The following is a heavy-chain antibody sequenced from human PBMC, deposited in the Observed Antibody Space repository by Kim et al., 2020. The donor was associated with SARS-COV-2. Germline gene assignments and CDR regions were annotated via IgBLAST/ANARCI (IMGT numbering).Heavy chain of an antibody. J-gene: IGHJ6*03. CDR3: ARGYRGITIFGVVTKGYYYYMDV. CDR2: INHSGST. D-gene: IGHD3-3*01. CDR1: GGSFSGYY. V-gene: IGHV4-34*01. Sequence: SETLSLTCAVYGGSFSGYYWSWIRQPPGKGLEWIGEINHSGSTNYNPSLNSRVTISVDTSKNQFSLKLSSVTAADTAVYYCARGYRGITIFGVVTKGYYYYMDVWGKGTTVTVSS.